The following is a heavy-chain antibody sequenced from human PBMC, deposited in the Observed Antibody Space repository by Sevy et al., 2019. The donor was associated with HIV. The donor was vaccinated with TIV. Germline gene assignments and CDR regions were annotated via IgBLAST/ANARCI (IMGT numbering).Heavy chain of an antibody. J-gene: IGHJ3*02. Sequence: GGSLRLSCAASGFTFSSYWMSWVRQAPGKGLEWVANIKQDGSEKYYVDSVKGRFTISRDNAKNSLHLQMNSLRAEDTAVYYCASEIVATTSGGDAFDIWGQGTMVTVSS. CDR2: IKQDGSEK. V-gene: IGHV3-7*03. CDR3: ASEIVATTSGGDAFDI. D-gene: IGHD5-12*01. CDR1: GFTFSSYW.